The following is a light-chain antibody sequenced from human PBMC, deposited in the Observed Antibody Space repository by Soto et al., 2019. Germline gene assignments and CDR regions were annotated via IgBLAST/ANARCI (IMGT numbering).Light chain of an antibody. CDR3: QQYSGIWT. V-gene: IGKV1-5*03. J-gene: IGKJ1*01. CDR2: RAS. CDR1: QSISSW. Sequence: DIQMTQSPSALSASVGDRVTITCRASQSISSWLAWYQQKPGKAPKLLIYRASTLESGVPSRFGGAESGTEFTLTISSLQPDDLATYYCQQYSGIWTFGQGTKVDIK.